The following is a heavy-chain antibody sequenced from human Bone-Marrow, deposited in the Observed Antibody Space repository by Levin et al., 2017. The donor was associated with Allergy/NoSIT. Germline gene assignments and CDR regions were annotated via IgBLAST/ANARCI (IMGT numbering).Heavy chain of an antibody. CDR3: VRVDEDLSDDYSTYYFDY. CDR1: GGSISSSSYY. Sequence: PSETLSLTCTVSGGSISSSSYYWGWIRQPPGTGLEWIGSIFYSGSTYYNPSLKSRVTISVDTSKNQFSLKLSSVAAADTAVYYCVRVDEDLSDDYSTYYFDYWGQGTPVTVSS. V-gene: IGHV4-39*07. CDR2: IFYSGST. D-gene: IGHD4-11*01. J-gene: IGHJ4*02.